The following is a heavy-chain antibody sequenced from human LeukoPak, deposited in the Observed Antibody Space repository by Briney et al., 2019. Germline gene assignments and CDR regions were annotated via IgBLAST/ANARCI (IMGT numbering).Heavy chain of an antibody. CDR2: ISHDGSYK. V-gene: IGHV3-30*18. CDR1: GIRFSNYG. J-gene: IGHJ3*01. D-gene: IGHD1-26*01. Sequence: PGGSLRLSCKASGIRFSNYGMHWVRQAPGKGLEWVAAISHDGSYKFYPDSVRGQFTISRDNPENTLFLQMNNLRVEDTAVYYCAKDWLWEVLKGAFNVWGQGSMVTVSA. CDR3: AKDWLWEVLKGAFNV.